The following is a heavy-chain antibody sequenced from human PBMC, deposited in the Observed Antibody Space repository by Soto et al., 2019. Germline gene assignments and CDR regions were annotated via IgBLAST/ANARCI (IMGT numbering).Heavy chain of an antibody. V-gene: IGHV1-69*12. J-gene: IGHJ6*02. CDR2: IMPIFRAP. CDR1: GGAFSDYA. Sequence: QVQLVQSGAEVKKPGSSGKVSCQASGGAFSDYACSWVRQATGQGLEWLGGIMPIFRAPDYAQKFQGRVTITEDEFTRTAYMGMNSLRSEDTAVYYCASWLKGPDIGNYYYGMDVWGQGTTVTVS. CDR3: ASWLKGPDIGNYYYGMDV. D-gene: IGHD2-15*01.